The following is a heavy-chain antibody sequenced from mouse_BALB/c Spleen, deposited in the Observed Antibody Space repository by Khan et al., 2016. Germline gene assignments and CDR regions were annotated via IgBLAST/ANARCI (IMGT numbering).Heavy chain of an antibody. D-gene: IGHD1-2*01. Sequence: QVQLQQPGAELVKPGASVKLSCKASGYTFTSYYMYWVKQRPGQGLEWIGEINPSNGGTNFNEKFKSKATLTVDKSSSTAYMQLSSLTSEDSAVYYCTRRTHYYSYYFDYWGQGTTLTVSS. CDR2: INPSNGGT. CDR3: TRRTHYYSYYFDY. CDR1: GYTFTSYY. V-gene: IGHV1S81*02. J-gene: IGHJ2*01.